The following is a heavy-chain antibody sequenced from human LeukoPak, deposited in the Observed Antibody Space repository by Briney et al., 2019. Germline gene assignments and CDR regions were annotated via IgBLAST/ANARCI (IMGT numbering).Heavy chain of an antibody. CDR3: ARISAYLSGAFDI. J-gene: IGHJ3*02. CDR1: GYTITGYY. V-gene: IGHV1-2*02. Sequence: ASVKVFCKASGYTITGYYLHWVRQAPGQGLEWMGWINPNSGGTNYAQKFQGRVTMTRDTSISTAYMEPSRLRSDDTAVYYCARISAYLSGAFDIWGQGTMVTVSS. D-gene: IGHD2/OR15-2a*01. CDR2: INPNSGGT.